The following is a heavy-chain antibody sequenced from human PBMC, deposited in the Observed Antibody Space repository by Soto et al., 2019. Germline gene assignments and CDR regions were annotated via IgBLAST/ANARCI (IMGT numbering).Heavy chain of an antibody. D-gene: IGHD3-22*01. J-gene: IGHJ3*02. CDR1: GGTFSSYA. Sequence: SVKVSCKASGGTFSSYAISWVRQAPGQGLEWMGGIIPIFGTANYAQKFQGRVTITADESTSTAYMELSSLRSEDTAVYYCCRPDYYDSSGSLTYDAFDIWGQGTMVTVSS. V-gene: IGHV1-69*13. CDR2: IIPIFGTA. CDR3: CRPDYYDSSGSLTYDAFDI.